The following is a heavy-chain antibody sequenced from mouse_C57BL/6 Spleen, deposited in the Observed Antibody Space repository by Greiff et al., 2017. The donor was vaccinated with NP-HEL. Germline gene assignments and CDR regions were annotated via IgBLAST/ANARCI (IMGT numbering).Heavy chain of an antibody. J-gene: IGHJ3*01. Sequence: VQLQQSGADLAKPGASVKLSCKASGYTFTSYWMHWVKQRPGQGLEWIGYINPSSGYTKYNQKFKDKATLTADKSSSTAYMQLSSLTYEDSAVYYCARSPTATGAWFAYWGQGTRVTVSA. CDR2: INPSSGYT. CDR1: GYTFTSYW. V-gene: IGHV1-7*01. CDR3: ARSPTATGAWFAY. D-gene: IGHD1-2*01.